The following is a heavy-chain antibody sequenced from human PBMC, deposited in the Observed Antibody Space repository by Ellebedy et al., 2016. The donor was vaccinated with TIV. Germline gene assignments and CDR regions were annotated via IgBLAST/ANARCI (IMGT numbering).Heavy chain of an antibody. V-gene: IGHV4-39*07. D-gene: IGHD1-26*01. CDR1: GGSITTTGYY. CDR3: ATTRGATIYY. J-gene: IGHJ4*02. CDR2: LYYSGDT. Sequence: MPSETLSLTCTVSGGSITTTGYYWGWIRQPPGKGLEWIGSLYYSGDTNYNPSLKSRVTISVDPSKNQFSLNLSSVTAADTAVYYCATTRGATIYYWGQGTLFTVSS.